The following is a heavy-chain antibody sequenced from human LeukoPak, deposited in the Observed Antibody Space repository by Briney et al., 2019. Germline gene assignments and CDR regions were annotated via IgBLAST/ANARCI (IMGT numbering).Heavy chain of an antibody. CDR1: GGSISSYY. D-gene: IGHD1-26*01. CDR3: AKRQGPNSGSYDYFDP. J-gene: IGHJ5*02. CDR2: IHSSGYT. Sequence: PSETLSLTCTVSGGSISSYYWSWIRQPPGQGLEWIAYIHSSGYTNYNPSLKSRVTISVDTSKNQFSPKVTSVTAADTAVYYCAKRQGPNSGSYDYFDPWGQGTLVTVSS. V-gene: IGHV4-4*09.